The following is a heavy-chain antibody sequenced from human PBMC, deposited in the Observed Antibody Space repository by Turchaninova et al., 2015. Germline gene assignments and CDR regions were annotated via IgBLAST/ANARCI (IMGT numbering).Heavy chain of an antibody. CDR3: ARDRGGNDGFDY. CDR1: GGSHSNYY. J-gene: IGHJ4*02. CDR2: IYHSGST. Sequence: QVQLQESGPGLVTPSETLSLTGTVSGGSHSNYYWGWIRQPPGKGLEWIGYIYHSGSTNYNPSLKSRVTISVDTSKNQFSLKLSSVTAADTALYYCARDRGGNDGFDYWGQGTLVTVSS. D-gene: IGHD1-1*01. V-gene: IGHV4-59*01.